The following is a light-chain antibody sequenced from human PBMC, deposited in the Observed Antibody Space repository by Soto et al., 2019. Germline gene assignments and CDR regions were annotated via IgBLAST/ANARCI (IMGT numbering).Light chain of an antibody. CDR3: YV. CDR2: DVG. CDR1: SSDVGGYNY. V-gene: IGLV2-14*03. Sequence: QSVLTQPASVSGSPGQSITISCTGTSSDVGGYNYVSWYQHHPGKAPKLMIYDVGNRPSGVSNRFSGSKSGNTASLIISGLQAEDEADFSTYVFGTGTKSPS. J-gene: IGLJ1*01.